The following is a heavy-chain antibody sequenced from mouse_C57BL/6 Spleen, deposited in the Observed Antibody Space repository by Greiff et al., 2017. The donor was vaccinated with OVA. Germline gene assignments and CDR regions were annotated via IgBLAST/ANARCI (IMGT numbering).Heavy chain of an antibody. D-gene: IGHD1-1*01. CDR2: IDPEDGET. CDR3: ASLDYYGSSYEGDY. V-gene: IGHV14-2*01. Sequence: EVQLQQSGAELVKPGASVKLSCTASGFNIKDYYMHWVKQRTEQGLEWIGRIDPEDGETKYAPKFPGKATITADTSANTAYLQLSSLTSEDTAVYYCASLDYYGSSYEGDYWGQGTTLTVSS. CDR1: GFNIKDYY. J-gene: IGHJ2*01.